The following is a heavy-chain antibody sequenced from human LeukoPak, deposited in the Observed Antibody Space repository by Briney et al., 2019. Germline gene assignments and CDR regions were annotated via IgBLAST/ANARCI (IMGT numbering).Heavy chain of an antibody. D-gene: IGHD6-19*01. V-gene: IGHV4-59*01. CDR1: GGSSTTYY. Sequence: PSETLSLTCTVSGGSSTTYYNWIRQPPGKGLEWIGYIYYSGSANYSPSLVSRVTISLDTSKNHFSLELSSVTAADTAVYYCATGVAADRSLRSWGQGILVTVSS. CDR3: ATGVAADRSLRS. CDR2: IYYSGSA. J-gene: IGHJ5*02.